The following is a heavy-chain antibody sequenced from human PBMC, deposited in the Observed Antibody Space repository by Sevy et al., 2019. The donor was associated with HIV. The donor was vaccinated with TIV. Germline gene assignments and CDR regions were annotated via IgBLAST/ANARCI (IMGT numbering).Heavy chain of an antibody. CDR3: ARPHCSSTSCYTVGDAFDI. CDR1: GFTFSDYY. Sequence: GGSLRLSCAASGFTFSDYYMSWIRQAPGKGLEWVSYISSSGSTIYYADSVKGRFTISRDNAKNSLYLQMNSLRAEDTAVYYCARPHCSSTSCYTVGDAFDIWGQGTMVTVSS. V-gene: IGHV3-11*01. D-gene: IGHD2-2*02. CDR2: ISSSGSTI. J-gene: IGHJ3*02.